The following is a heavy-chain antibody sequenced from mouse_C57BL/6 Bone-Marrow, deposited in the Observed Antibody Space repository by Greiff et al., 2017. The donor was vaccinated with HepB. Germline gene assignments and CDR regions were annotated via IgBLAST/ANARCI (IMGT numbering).Heavy chain of an antibody. J-gene: IGHJ2*01. CDR3: TIYYASRHFDY. CDR1: GFTFSNYW. D-gene: IGHD1-1*01. CDR2: IRLKSDNYAT. Sequence: EVKLVESGGGLVQPGGSMKLSCVASGFTFSNYWMNWVRQSPEKGLEWVAQIRLKSDNYATHYAESVKGRFTISRDDSKSSVYLQMNNLRAEDTGIYYCTIYYASRHFDYWGQGTTLTVSS. V-gene: IGHV6-3*01.